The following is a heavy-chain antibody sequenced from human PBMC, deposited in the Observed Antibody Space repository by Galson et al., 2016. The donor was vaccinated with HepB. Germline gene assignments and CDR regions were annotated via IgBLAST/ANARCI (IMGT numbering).Heavy chain of an antibody. CDR1: GFTFRNYG. CDR3: VQGSTAPAV. D-gene: IGHD2-2*01. J-gene: IGHJ6*04. CDR2: ISRSGDGT. Sequence: SLRLSCAASGFTFRNYGMTWVRQAPGKGLEVVSSISRSGDGTDYADSVKGRFTISRDNSENTLSLQMNSLTADDTAIYYCVQGSTAPAVWGKGTTATVSS. V-gene: IGHV3-23*01.